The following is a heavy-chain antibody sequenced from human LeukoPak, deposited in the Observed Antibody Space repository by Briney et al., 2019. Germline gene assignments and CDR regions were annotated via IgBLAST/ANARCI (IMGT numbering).Heavy chain of an antibody. CDR1: GYSISSGYY. CDR2: IYHSGST. J-gene: IGHJ4*02. CDR3: ARDSPITMIFSFDY. Sequence: TSETLSLTCAVSGYSISSGYYWGWIRQPPGKGLEGIGSIYHSGSTYYNPSLKSRVTISVDTSKNQFSLKLSSVTAADTAVYYCARDSPITMIFSFDYWGQGTLVTVSS. D-gene: IGHD3-22*01. V-gene: IGHV4-38-2*02.